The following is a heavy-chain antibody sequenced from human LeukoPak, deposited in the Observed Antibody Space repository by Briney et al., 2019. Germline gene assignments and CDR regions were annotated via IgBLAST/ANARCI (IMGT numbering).Heavy chain of an antibody. J-gene: IGHJ4*02. CDR2: ISYSGST. CDR3: ARSDHGDYRPGY. CDR1: GGSISSNY. Sequence: PSETLSLTCTVSGGSISSNYWSWIRQPTGKGLEWIGYISYSGSTNYNPSLKSRVTISVDTSKNQFSLKLSSVAAADTAVYYCARSDHGDYRPGYWGQGTLVTVSS. D-gene: IGHD4-17*01. V-gene: IGHV4-59*08.